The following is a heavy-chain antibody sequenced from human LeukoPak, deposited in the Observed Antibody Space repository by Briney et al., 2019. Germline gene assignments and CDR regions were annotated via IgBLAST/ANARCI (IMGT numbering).Heavy chain of an antibody. J-gene: IGHJ4*02. CDR1: GASINSGNYY. CDR2: FYSGGSA. V-gene: IGHV4-39*07. CDR3: ARKQSGTMYDV. Sequence: SETLSLTCIVSGASINSGNYYWAWIRQPPGKGLEWIGTFYSGGSAYYNPSLTSRVSISKDTSDNQFSLRLSSVTAADTAVYYCARKQSGTMYDVWGQGTLVTVTS. D-gene: IGHD1-1*01.